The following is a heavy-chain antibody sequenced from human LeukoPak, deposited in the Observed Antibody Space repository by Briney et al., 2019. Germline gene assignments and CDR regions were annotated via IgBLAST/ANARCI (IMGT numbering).Heavy chain of an antibody. CDR1: GGSISSGSYY. CDR2: IYTSGST. V-gene: IGHV4-61*02. J-gene: IGHJ1*01. Sequence: SETLSLTCTVSGGSISSGSYYWSWIRQPAGKGLEWIGRIYTSGSTNYNPSLKSRVTKSVDTSKNQFSLKLSSVTAADTAVYYCARGDYYDSSGYYYSGGYFQHWGQGTLVTVSS. D-gene: IGHD3-22*01. CDR3: ARGDYYDSSGYYYSGGYFQH.